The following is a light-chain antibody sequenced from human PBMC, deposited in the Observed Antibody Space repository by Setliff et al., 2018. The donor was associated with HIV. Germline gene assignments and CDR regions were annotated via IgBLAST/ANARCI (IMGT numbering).Light chain of an antibody. CDR1: TSNIASNA. Sequence: QSVLTQPPSASGTPGQRVTISCSGTTSNIASNAVNWYQQFPGTAPKVLIYSNDQRPSGVPDRFSGSKSGISGSLAISGLQSADEADYYCAARDDTLNGWVFGGGTKVTVL. CDR3: AARDDTLNGWV. V-gene: IGLV1-44*01. J-gene: IGLJ3*02. CDR2: SND.